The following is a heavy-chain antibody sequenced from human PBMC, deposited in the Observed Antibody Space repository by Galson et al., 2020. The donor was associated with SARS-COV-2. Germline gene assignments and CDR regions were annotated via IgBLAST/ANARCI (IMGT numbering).Heavy chain of an antibody. CDR2: KYYSGST. CDR1: GASISNYY. J-gene: IGHJ4*02. D-gene: IGHD3-10*01. V-gene: IGHV4-59*01. CDR3: ARGGGFGELGD. Sequence: ETSETLSLTCTVSGASISNYYWSWIRQPPGKGLEYIGYKYYSGSTNYNPSLKSRLTISIDTSKNQVSLRLSSVTAADTAGYYWARGGGFGELGDWGQGTLVTVSS.